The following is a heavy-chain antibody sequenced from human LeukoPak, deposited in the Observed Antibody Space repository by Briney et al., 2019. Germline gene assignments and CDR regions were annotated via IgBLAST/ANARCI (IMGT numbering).Heavy chain of an antibody. Sequence: GAAVKVSRLGSGYTFTSYGFSRVRQAPARGVEWMGWISAYNGKTNNAQKLRGGVTMTTDTSTSTVYMELRSLRYNGTDVYLCWRGFSGYESGDYWGQGTLVAVSS. J-gene: IGHJ4*02. CDR3: WRGFSGYESGDY. V-gene: IGHV1-18*01. CDR1: GYTFTSYG. CDR2: ISAYNGKT. D-gene: IGHD5-12*01.